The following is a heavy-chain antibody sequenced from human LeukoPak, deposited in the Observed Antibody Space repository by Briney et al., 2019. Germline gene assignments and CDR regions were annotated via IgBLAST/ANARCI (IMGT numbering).Heavy chain of an antibody. J-gene: IGHJ3*02. Sequence: PSETLSLTCAVYGGSFSGYYWSWIRQPPGKGLEWIGEINHSGSTNYNPSPMSRVTISVDTSKNQFSLKLSPVTAADTAVYYCARGRRYSSSCFDIWGQGTMVTVSS. CDR1: GGSFSGYY. D-gene: IGHD6-13*01. V-gene: IGHV4-34*01. CDR3: ARGRRYSSSCFDI. CDR2: INHSGST.